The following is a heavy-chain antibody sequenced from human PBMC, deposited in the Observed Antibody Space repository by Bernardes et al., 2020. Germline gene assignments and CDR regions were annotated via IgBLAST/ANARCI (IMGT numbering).Heavy chain of an antibody. CDR3: ARDLDSSIVVVPAASTWFDP. CDR2: ISSSSSYI. Sequence: GGSLRLSRAASGFTFSSYSMNWVRQAPGKGLEWVSSISSSSSYIYYADSVKGRFTISRDNAKNSLYLQMNSLRAEDTAVYYCARDLDSSIVVVPAASTWFDPWGQGTLVTVSS. D-gene: IGHD2-2*01. J-gene: IGHJ5*02. V-gene: IGHV3-21*01. CDR1: GFTFSSYS.